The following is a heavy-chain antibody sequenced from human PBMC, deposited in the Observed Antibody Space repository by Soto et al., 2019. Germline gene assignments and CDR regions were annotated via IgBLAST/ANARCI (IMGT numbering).Heavy chain of an antibody. CDR1: GDSVSSNSAA. CDR3: ARVVSYQLLEEYYGMDV. CDR2: TYYRSKWYN. D-gene: IGHD2-2*01. V-gene: IGHV6-1*01. J-gene: IGHJ6*02. Sequence: PSQTRSLTCAISGDSVSSNSAAWNWIRQSPSRGLEWLGRTYYRSKWYNDYAVSVKSRITINPDTSKNQFSLQLNSVTPEDTAVYYCARVVSYQLLEEYYGMDVWGQGTTVTVSS.